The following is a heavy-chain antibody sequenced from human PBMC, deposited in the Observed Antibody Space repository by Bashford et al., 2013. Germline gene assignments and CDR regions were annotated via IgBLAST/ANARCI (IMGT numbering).Heavy chain of an antibody. CDR1: GFTFSSYW. CDR3: AKGRSRYDSSGYPEAFDI. D-gene: IGHD3-22*01. V-gene: IGHV3-74*01. J-gene: IGHJ3*02. Sequence: GGSLRLSCAASGFTFSSYWMHWVRQAPGKGLVWVSRTNEYGSITNYADSVKGRFTISRDNAKNSLYLQMNSLRAEDMALYYCAKGRSRYDSSGYPEAFDIWGQGTMVTVSS. CDR2: TNEYGSIT.